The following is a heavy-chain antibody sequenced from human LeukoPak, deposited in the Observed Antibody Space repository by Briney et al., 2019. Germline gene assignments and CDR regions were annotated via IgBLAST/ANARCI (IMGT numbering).Heavy chain of an antibody. CDR2: IYYSGST. J-gene: IGHJ4*02. CDR1: GGSISSSSYD. Sequence: SETLSLTCTVSGGSISSSSYDWGWIRQPPGKGLEWIGSIYYSGSTYYNPSLKSRVTISVDTSKNQFSLKLSSVTAADTAVYYCARGGYSGYATNLFDYWGQGTLVTVSS. V-gene: IGHV4-39*07. D-gene: IGHD5-12*01. CDR3: ARGGYSGYATNLFDY.